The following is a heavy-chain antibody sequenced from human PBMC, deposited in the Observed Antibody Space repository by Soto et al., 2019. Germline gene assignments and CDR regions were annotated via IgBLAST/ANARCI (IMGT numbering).Heavy chain of an antibody. CDR2: SSASGSSK. CDR3: AKDRKSGSGWYWDY. J-gene: IGHJ4*02. V-gene: IGHV3-23*01. CDR1: GFTLSSYW. D-gene: IGHD6-19*01. Sequence: GGSLRLSCAASGFTLSSYWMSWVRQAPGKGLEWVSGSSASGSSKYYVDSVKGRFTISRDNSKNTLYLKMNSLRAEDTAVYYCAKDRKSGSGWYWDYWGQGTLVTVPQ.